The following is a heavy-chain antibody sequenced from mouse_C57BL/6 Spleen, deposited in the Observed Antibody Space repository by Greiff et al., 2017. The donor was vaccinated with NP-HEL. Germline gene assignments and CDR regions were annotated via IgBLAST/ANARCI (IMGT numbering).Heavy chain of an antibody. CDR2: IRNKANGYTT. CDR1: GFTFTDYY. CDR3: ARDNWDWYFDV. J-gene: IGHJ1*03. Sequence: EVMLVESGGGLVQPGGSLSLSCAASGFTFTDYYMSWVRQPPGKALEWLGFIRNKANGYTTEYSASVKGRFTISRDNSQSILYLQMNALRAEDSATYYCARDNWDWYFDVWGTGTTVTVSS. V-gene: IGHV7-3*01. D-gene: IGHD4-1*01.